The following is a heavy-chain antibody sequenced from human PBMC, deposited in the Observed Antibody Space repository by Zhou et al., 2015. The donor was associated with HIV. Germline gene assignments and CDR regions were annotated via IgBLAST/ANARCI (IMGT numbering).Heavy chain of an antibody. CDR3: ANAIRGAQTGPFDP. Sequence: QVQLVQSGAEVKKPGASVKVSCKASGYTFKSFGISWVRQAPGQGLEWLGWISAYNGDTSYAQNLQGRVTLTTDTSTSTAYMELSRLTSDDTAMYYCANAIRGAQTGPFDPWGQGTLVHRLL. CDR2: ISAYNGDT. V-gene: IGHV1-18*01. D-gene: IGHD3-10*01. CDR1: GYTFKSFG. J-gene: IGHJ5*02.